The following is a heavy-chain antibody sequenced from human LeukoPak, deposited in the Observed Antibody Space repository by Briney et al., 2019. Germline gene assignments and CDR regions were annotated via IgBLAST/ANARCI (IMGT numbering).Heavy chain of an antibody. CDR3: ARAPYYYDSSGYPD. J-gene: IGHJ4*02. Sequence: ASVKVSCKASGYTFTSYGISWVRQAPGQGLEWMGWISAYNGNTNYAQKPQGRVTMTTDTSTSTAYMELRSLRSDDTAVYYCARAPYYYDSSGYPDWGQGTLVTVSS. D-gene: IGHD3-22*01. CDR2: ISAYNGNT. CDR1: GYTFTSYG. V-gene: IGHV1-18*01.